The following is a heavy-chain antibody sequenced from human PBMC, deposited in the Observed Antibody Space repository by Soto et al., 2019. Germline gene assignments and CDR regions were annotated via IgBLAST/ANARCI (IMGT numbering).Heavy chain of an antibody. CDR3: ARGLGYCSGGSCLAYGMDV. CDR2: INHSGST. V-gene: IGHV4-34*01. CDR1: GGSVSGYY. J-gene: IGHJ6*02. D-gene: IGHD2-15*01. Sequence: PSESLSLTCAVYGGSVSGYYWGWIRQPPGKGLEWIGEINHSGSTNYNPSLKSRVTISVDTSKNQFSLKLSSVTAADTAVYYCARGLGYCSGGSCLAYGMDVWGQGTTVTVSS.